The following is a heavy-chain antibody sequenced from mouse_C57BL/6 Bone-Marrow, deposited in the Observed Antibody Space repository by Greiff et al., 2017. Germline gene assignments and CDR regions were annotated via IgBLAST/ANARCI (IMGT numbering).Heavy chain of an antibody. CDR2: IYPRSGNT. Sequence: QVQLQQSGAELARPGASVKLSCKASGYTFTSYGISWVNQRTGQGLEWIGEIYPRSGNTYYNEKFKGKATLTADKSSSTAYMELRSLTSEDSAVYFCARSLPYGFYWYFDVWGTGTTVTVSS. V-gene: IGHV1-81*01. CDR3: ARSLPYGFYWYFDV. J-gene: IGHJ1*03. CDR1: GYTFTSYG. D-gene: IGHD2-2*01.